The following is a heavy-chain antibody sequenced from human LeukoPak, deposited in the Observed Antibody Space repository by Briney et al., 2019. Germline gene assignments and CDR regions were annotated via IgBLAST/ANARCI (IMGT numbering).Heavy chain of an antibody. CDR3: ARHYLSDGILSTFDP. D-gene: IGHD2-2*01. Sequence: SETLSLTCTVSGGSISSSPYYWGWIRQPPGKGLEWIGTIYYRGSTYSNPSLNSRATISLDTSKNQFSLRLRSVTAADTALYYCARHYLSDGILSTFDPWGQGTLVTVSS. CDR1: GGSISSSPYY. CDR2: IYYRGST. J-gene: IGHJ5*02. V-gene: IGHV4-39*01.